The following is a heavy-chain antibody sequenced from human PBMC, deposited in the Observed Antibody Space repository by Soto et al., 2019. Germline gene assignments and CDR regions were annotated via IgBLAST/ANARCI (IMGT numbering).Heavy chain of an antibody. Sequence: EVQLLESGGGLVQPGGSLRLSCAASGLTFSSYAMSWVRQAPGKGLEWVSAISSSGVSTYYADSVKGRFTISRDNSKNTLYLQMNSLRAEDTAVYYCAKAFAERVTTWCWGQGTLVTVSS. CDR1: GLTFSSYA. CDR2: ISSSGVST. CDR3: AKAFAERVTTWC. D-gene: IGHD4-17*01. J-gene: IGHJ4*02. V-gene: IGHV3-23*01.